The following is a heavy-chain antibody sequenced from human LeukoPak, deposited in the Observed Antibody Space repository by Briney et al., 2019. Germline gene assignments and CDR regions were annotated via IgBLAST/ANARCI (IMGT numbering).Heavy chain of an antibody. J-gene: IGHJ6*02. V-gene: IGHV3-43*02. Sequence: PGGSLRLSCAASGFTFDDYAMHWVRQAPGKGLKWVSLISGDDGSTYYADSVKGRFTISRDNSKNSLYLQMNSLRTEDTALYYCAKDVGQLEYYYYGMDVWGQGTTVPVSS. CDR2: ISGDDGST. D-gene: IGHD6-13*01. CDR1: GFTFDDYA. CDR3: AKDVGQLEYYYYGMDV.